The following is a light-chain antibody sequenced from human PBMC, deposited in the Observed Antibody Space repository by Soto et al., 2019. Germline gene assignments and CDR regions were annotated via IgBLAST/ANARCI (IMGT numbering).Light chain of an antibody. V-gene: IGKV3-20*01. CDR1: QSASSTY. CDR2: GAS. J-gene: IGKJ1*01. Sequence: EIVLTQSPGTLSLSPGERATLSCRASQSASSTYLAWYQQKPGQAPRLLIYGASSRATGIPDRFSGSGSGTDFTLTIRRLEAEDFAVYYCQQSGTFGQGTKVVIK. CDR3: QQSGT.